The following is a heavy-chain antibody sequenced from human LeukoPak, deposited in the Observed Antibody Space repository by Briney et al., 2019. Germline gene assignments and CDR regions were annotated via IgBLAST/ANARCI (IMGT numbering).Heavy chain of an antibody. CDR1: GFTFRTYT. CDR3: ARDFELSH. D-gene: IGHD3-16*02. Sequence: GGSLRLSCAASGFTFRTYTIHWVRQAPGKGLEWVSVISSDGSNKYYADSVKGRFTLSRDISKNTLYLQMNSLRAEDTAVYYCARDFELSHWGQGTLVTVSS. J-gene: IGHJ4*02. CDR2: ISSDGSNK. V-gene: IGHV3-30-3*01.